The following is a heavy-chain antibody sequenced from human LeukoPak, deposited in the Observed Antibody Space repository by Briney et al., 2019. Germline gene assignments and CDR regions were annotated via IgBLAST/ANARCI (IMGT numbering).Heavy chain of an antibody. CDR3: ARERYSSSWYPYYFDY. J-gene: IGHJ4*02. Sequence: ASVKVSCKASGGTFSSYAISWVRQAPGQGLEWMGGNIPIFGTANYAQKFQGRVTITTDESTSTAYMELSSLRSEDTAVYYCARERYSSSWYPYYFDYWGQGTLVTVSS. CDR2: NIPIFGTA. CDR1: GGTFSSYA. D-gene: IGHD6-13*01. V-gene: IGHV1-69*05.